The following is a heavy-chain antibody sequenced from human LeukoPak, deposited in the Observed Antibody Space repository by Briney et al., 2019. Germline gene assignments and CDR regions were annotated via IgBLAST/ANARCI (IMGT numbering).Heavy chain of an antibody. V-gene: IGHV4-38-2*02. J-gene: IGHJ4*02. CDR3: ARGDYYGSGSYSYFDY. D-gene: IGHD3-10*01. CDR1: GGSISSYY. CDR2: IYHSGST. Sequence: SETLSLTCTVSGGSISSYYWSWIRQPPGKGLEWIGSIYHSGSTYYNPSLKSRVTISVDTSKNQFSLKLSSVTAADTAVYYCARGDYYGSGSYSYFDYWGQGTLVTVSS.